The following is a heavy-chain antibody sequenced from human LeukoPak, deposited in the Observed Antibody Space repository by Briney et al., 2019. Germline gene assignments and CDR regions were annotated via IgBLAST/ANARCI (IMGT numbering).Heavy chain of an antibody. CDR1: GGSISSYY. D-gene: IGHD1-26*01. Sequence: PSETLSLTCTVSGGSISSYYWSWIRQPPGKGLEWIGYIYYSGSTNYNPSLKSRVTISVDTSKNQFSLKLSSVTAADTAVYYCATVGGSYSRPVDYWGQGTLVTVSS. J-gene: IGHJ4*02. CDR3: ATVGGSYSRPVDY. CDR2: IYYSGST. V-gene: IGHV4-59*01.